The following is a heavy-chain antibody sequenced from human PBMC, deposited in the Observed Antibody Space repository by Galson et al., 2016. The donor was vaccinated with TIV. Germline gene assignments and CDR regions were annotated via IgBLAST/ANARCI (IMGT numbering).Heavy chain of an antibody. CDR1: GYTFTYA. Sequence: SVKVSCKASGYTFTYAMHWVRQAPGQGLEWMGWRSGDNGNTNYPHNLQGRVTMTIDTSTNTAYMELRNLRSDDTAVYYCARGDWDSDYYYLLDVWGQGTTVSVSA. CDR3: ARGDWDSDYYYLLDV. D-gene: IGHD1/OR15-1a*01. V-gene: IGHV1-18*01. CDR2: RSGDNGNT. J-gene: IGHJ6*01.